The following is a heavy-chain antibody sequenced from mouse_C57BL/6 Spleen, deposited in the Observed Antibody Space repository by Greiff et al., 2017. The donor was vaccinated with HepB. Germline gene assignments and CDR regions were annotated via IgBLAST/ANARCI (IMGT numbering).Heavy chain of an antibody. Sequence: VQLQQSGPGLVQPSQSLSITCTVSGFSLTSYGVHWVRQSPGKGLEWLGVIWSGGSTDYNAAFISRLSISKDNSKSQVFFKMNSLQADDTAIYYCASVSEDYAMDYWGQGTSVTVSS. CDR3: ASVSEDYAMDY. D-gene: IGHD6-2*01. V-gene: IGHV2-2*01. J-gene: IGHJ4*01. CDR2: IWSGGST. CDR1: GFSLTSYG.